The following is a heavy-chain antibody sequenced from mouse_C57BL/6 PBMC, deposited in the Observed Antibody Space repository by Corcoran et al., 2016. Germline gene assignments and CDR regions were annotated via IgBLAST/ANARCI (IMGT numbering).Heavy chain of an antibody. V-gene: IGHV8-8*01. D-gene: IGHD1-1*01. CDR2: IWWDDDK. CDR3: ARPGPSPVAYAMDY. CDR1: GFSLSTFGMG. Sequence: QVTLKESGPGILQPSQTLSLTCSFSGFSLSTFGMGVGWIRQPSGKGLEWLAHIWWDDDKYYNPALKSRLTISKDTSKNQVFLRIANVDTADAATYYCARPGPSPVAYAMDYWGQGTSVTVSS. J-gene: IGHJ4*01.